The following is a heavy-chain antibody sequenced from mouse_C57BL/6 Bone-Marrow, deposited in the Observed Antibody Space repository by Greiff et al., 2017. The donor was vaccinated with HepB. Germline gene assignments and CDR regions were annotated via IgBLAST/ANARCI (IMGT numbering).Heavy chain of an antibody. CDR3: ARGIAGTGDFDY. V-gene: IGHV1-39*01. Sequence: VQLKESGPELVKPGASVKISCKASGYSFTDYNMNWVKQSNGKSLEWIGVINPNYGTTSYNQKFKGKATLTVDQSSSTAYMQLNSLTSEDSAVYYGARGIAGTGDFDYWGQGNTLTVSS. CDR2: INPNYGTT. D-gene: IGHD4-1*01. J-gene: IGHJ2*01. CDR1: GYSFTDYN.